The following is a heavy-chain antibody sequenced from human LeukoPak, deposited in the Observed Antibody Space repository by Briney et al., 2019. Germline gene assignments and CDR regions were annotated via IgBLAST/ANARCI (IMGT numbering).Heavy chain of an antibody. CDR2: ISAYNGNT. J-gene: IGHJ4*02. CDR1: GYTFTSYG. CDR3: ASVYYYDSSGYYPSDY. D-gene: IGHD3-22*01. V-gene: IGHV1-18*01. Sequence: ASVKVSCKASGYTFTSYGISWVRQASGQGLEWMGWISAYNGNTNYAQKLQGRVTMTTDTSTSTAYMELRSLRSGDTAVYYCASVYYYDSSGYYPSDYWGQGTLVTVSS.